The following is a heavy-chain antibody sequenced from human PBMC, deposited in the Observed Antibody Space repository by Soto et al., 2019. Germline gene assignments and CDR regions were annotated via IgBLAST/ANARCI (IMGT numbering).Heavy chain of an antibody. CDR3: APLYYYDSSGHRSHLIDY. CDR2: IIPIFGTA. J-gene: IGHJ4*02. Sequence: GASVKVSCKASGGTFSSYAISWVRQAPGQGLEWMGGIIPIFGTANYAQKFQGRVTITADESTSTAYMELSSLRSEDTAVYYCAPLYYYDSSGHRSHLIDYWGQGTLVTVSS. V-gene: IGHV1-69*13. CDR1: GGTFSSYA. D-gene: IGHD3-22*01.